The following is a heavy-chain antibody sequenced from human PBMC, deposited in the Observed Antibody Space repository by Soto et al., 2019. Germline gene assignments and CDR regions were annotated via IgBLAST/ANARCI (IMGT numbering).Heavy chain of an antibody. J-gene: IGHJ6*02. D-gene: IGHD1-1*01. CDR1: GGSISSGGYY. V-gene: IGHV4-31*03. Sequence: QVQLQESGPGLVKPSQTLSLTCTVSGGSISSGGYYWSWIRQHPGKGLEWIGYIYYSGSTYYNPSLKSRVTISVDTSMNQCSLKLSAVTAADTALYYCARVRWNYNYGMDVWGQGTTVTVSS. CDR3: ARVRWNYNYGMDV. CDR2: IYYSGST.